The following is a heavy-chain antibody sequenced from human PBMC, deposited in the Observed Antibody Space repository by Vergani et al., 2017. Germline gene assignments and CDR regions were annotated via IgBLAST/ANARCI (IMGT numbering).Heavy chain of an antibody. J-gene: IGHJ4*02. CDR3: AANPITMVRGVIGDLDY. CDR2: IVVGSGNT. D-gene: IGHD3-10*01. CDR1: GFTFTSSA. V-gene: IGHV1-58*01. Sequence: QMQLVQSGPEVKKPGTSVTVSCKASGFTFTSSAVQWVRQARGQRLEWIGWIVVGSGNTNYAQKFQERVTITRDMTTSTAYMELSSLRSEDTAVYYCAANPITMVRGVIGDLDYWGQGTLVTVSS.